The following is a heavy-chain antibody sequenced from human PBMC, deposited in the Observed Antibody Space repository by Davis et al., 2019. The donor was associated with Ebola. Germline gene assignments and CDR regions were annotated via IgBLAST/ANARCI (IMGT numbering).Heavy chain of an antibody. J-gene: IGHJ6*02. Sequence: GGSLRLSCTASRFLFSNSVMHWIRQTPGKGLEWVAAISYNGDKTYYVDSVRGRFTISRDNSKNTLYLQMNSLRAEDTAVYYCAKATGSNWNDVDYYYYGMDVWGQGTTVTVSS. CDR2: ISYNGDKT. D-gene: IGHD1-20*01. CDR1: RFLFSNSV. CDR3: AKATGSNWNDVDYYYYGMDV. V-gene: IGHV3-30*18.